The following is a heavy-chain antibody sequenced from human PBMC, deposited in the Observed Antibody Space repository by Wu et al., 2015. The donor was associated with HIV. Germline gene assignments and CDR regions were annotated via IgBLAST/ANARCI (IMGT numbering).Heavy chain of an antibody. D-gene: IGHD2/OR15-2a*01. J-gene: IGHJ4*02. CDR3: ASDLSGVKVKGIED. CDR1: GYTFSGYY. V-gene: IGHV1-2*02. Sequence: QVQLVQSGAEVKKPGASVKASCKAYGYTFSGYYMHWVRQAPGQGLEWMGWIDPNRGDKNYAQKFQGRVTMTTDTPTRTAHMELRGLRSDDTAVYYCASDLSGVKVKGIEDWGQGTLVIVSS. CDR2: IDPNRGDK.